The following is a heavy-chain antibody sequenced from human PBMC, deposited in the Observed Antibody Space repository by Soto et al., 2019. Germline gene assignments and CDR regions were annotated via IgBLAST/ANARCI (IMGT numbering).Heavy chain of an antibody. D-gene: IGHD4-17*01. J-gene: IGHJ6*02. CDR1: GGSISSYY. Sequence: SETLSLTCTVSGGSISSYYWSWIRQPPGKGLEWIGYIYYSGSTNYNPSLKSRVTISADTSKNQFSLKLSSVTAADTAVYYCAREGKTVTNYYYYGMDVWGQGPTVTVSS. CDR2: IYYSGST. V-gene: IGHV4-59*01. CDR3: AREGKTVTNYYYYGMDV.